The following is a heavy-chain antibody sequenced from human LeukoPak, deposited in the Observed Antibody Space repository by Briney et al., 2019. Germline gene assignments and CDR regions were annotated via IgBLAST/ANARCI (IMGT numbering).Heavy chain of an antibody. CDR2: INHSGST. CDR3: ARLSGPYGDYHFDY. CDR1: GGSFSGYY. Sequence: PSETLSLTCAVYGGSFSGYYWSWIRQPPGKGLEWIGEINHSGSTNYNPSLKSRVTISVDTSKNQFSLKLSSVTAADTAVYYCARLSGPYGDYHFDYWGQGTLVTVSS. D-gene: IGHD4-17*01. V-gene: IGHV4-34*01. J-gene: IGHJ4*02.